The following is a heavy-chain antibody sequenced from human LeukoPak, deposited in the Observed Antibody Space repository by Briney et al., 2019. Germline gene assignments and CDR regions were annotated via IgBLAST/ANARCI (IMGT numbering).Heavy chain of an antibody. CDR2: INHSGST. J-gene: IGHJ4*02. V-gene: IGHV4-34*01. Sequence: PSETLSLTCAVYGGSFSGYYWSWIRQPPGKGLEWIGEINHSGSTNYNPSLKSRVTISVDTSKNQFSLKLSSVTAADTAVYYCARRGITYSTSFFDYWGQGILVTVSS. CDR3: ARRGITYSTSFFDY. D-gene: IGHD6-13*01. CDR1: GGSFSGYY.